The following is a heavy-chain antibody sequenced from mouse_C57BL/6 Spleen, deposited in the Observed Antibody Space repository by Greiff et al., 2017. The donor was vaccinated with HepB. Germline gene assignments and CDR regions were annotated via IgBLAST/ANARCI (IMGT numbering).Heavy chain of an antibody. CDR1: GYTFTSYW. CDR3: ARRSRNWYFDV. J-gene: IGHJ1*03. V-gene: IGHV1-61*01. D-gene: IGHD1-1*01. Sequence: VQLQQPGAELVRPGSSVKLSCKASGYTFTSYWMDWVKQRPGQGLEWIGNIYPSDSETHYNQKFKDKATLTVDKSSSTAYMQLSSLTSEDSAVYYCARRSRNWYFDVWGTGTTVTVSS. CDR2: IYPSDSET.